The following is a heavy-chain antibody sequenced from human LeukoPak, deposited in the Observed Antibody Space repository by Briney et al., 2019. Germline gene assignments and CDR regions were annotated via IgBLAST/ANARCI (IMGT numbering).Heavy chain of an antibody. CDR2: ISYDGSNK. D-gene: IGHD4-23*01. CDR1: GFTFSSYA. J-gene: IGHJ4*02. Sequence: HPGGSLRLSCAASGFTFSSYAMHWVRQAPGKGLEWVAVISYDGSNKYYADSVKGRFTISRDNSKNTLYLQMNSLKFEDTAVYYCARDPNMGGNSDLDYWGQGTLVSVS. V-gene: IGHV3-30-3*01. CDR3: ARDPNMGGNSDLDY.